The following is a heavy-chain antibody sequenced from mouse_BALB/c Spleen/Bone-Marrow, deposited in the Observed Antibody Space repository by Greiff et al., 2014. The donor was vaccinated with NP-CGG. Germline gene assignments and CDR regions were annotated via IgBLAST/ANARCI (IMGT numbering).Heavy chain of an antibody. J-gene: IGHJ3*01. CDR3: TRSRAYFRDWFAY. CDR2: IDPYYGTT. CDR1: GHSFTGYN. D-gene: IGHD2-14*01. Sequence: EVKLMESGPELEKPGASVKISCKASGHSFTGYNMNWVEQSHGKSLEWIGNIDPYYGTTTFNQKFKDKATLTVDKSSSTAYMQLKSLTSEDSAVYYGTRSRAYFRDWFAYWGQGTLVTVSA. V-gene: IGHV1-39*01.